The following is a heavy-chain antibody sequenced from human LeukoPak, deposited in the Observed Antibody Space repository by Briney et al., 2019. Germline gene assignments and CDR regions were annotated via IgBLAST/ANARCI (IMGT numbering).Heavy chain of an antibody. V-gene: IGHV3-66*01. D-gene: IGHD2-2*01. CDR1: GFTVSSTY. CDR2: IYSGGNT. J-gene: IGHJ5*02. Sequence: GGSLRLSCAASGFTVSSTYITWVRQAPGKGLEWVSVIYSGGNTYYADSVEGRFTISRDNSKNTLYLQMNSLRAEDTAVYYCAKDLEIVVSAAEVWFDPWGQGTLVTVSS. CDR3: AKDLEIVVSAAEVWFDP.